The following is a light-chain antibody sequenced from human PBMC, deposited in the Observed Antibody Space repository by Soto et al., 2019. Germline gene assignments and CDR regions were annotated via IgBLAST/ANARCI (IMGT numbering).Light chain of an antibody. V-gene: IGLV2-14*01. CDR3: SSYATSSTPHYV. J-gene: IGLJ1*01. CDR1: SSDVGGYNH. CDR2: EVI. Sequence: QSVLTQPASVSGSPGQSITISCTGTSSDVGGYNHVSWYQQHPDKVPKLMIYEVINRPSGVSNRFSGSKSGNTASLTISGLQAEGEADYYCSSYATSSTPHYVFGTGTKLTVL.